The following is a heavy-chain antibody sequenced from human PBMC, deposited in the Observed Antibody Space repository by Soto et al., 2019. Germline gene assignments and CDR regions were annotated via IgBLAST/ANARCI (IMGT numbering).Heavy chain of an antibody. CDR3: AKTASMTIRDGFDH. Sequence: EVQVLESGGGLVQPGGSLRLSCAASGFTFSSYAMSWVRQAPGQGLEWVSAISGSGSNPYYADSVKGRFTISRDNSKNTLYLHMNSLRAEDTALYDCAKTASMTIRDGFDHWGQGTLVTVSS. CDR2: ISGSGSNP. D-gene: IGHD4-17*01. CDR1: GFTFSSYA. V-gene: IGHV3-23*01. J-gene: IGHJ4*02.